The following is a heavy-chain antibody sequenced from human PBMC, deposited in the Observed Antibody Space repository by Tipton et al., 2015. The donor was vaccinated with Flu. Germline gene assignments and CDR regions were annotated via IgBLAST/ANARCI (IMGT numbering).Heavy chain of an antibody. CDR2: VYSSGSI. D-gene: IGHD2/OR15-2a*01. V-gene: IGHV4-61*02. CDR3: ARGRCSPGACNLRSSFDA. Sequence: TLSLTCSVSGGSIASGHYFWSWIRQPAGKGLEWIGRVYSSGSINESPPLSGRIALTVDTFKNQFSLKLDSVTVADTAVYYCARGRCSPGACNLRSSFDAWGQGTLVTVS. J-gene: IGHJ5*02. CDR1: GGSIASGHY.